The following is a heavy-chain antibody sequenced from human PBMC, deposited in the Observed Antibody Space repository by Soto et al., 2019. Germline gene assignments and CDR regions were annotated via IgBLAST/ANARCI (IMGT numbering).Heavy chain of an antibody. CDR2: ISVNNGNT. V-gene: IGHV1-18*01. D-gene: IGHD6-13*01. Sequence: ASVKVSCKASGYTFTSYAITWVRQAPGQGLEWMGWISVNNGNTKYAQKLQGRVTMTTDTSTSTAYMEPRSLRSDDTAVYYCARVVGAAAGQRAWFVPWGQGTLVTVSS. J-gene: IGHJ5*02. CDR3: ARVVGAAAGQRAWFVP. CDR1: GYTFTSYA.